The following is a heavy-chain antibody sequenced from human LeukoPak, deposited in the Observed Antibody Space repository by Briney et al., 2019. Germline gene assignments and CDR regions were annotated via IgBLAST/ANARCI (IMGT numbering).Heavy chain of an antibody. CDR1: GFTFSSYA. D-gene: IGHD6-13*01. CDR3: AKTPRIAASLRPWYFDL. V-gene: IGHV3-23*01. Sequence: GGSLRLSCAASGFTFSSYAMSWVRQAPGKGLEWVSGISGSGGSTYYADSVKGRFTISRDNSKNTLYLQMSSLRAEDTAVYYCAKTPRIAASLRPWYFDLWGRGTLVTVSS. CDR2: ISGSGGST. J-gene: IGHJ2*01.